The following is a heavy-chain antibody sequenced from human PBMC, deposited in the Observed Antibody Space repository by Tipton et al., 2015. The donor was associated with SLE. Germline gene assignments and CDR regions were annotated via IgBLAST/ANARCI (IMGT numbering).Heavy chain of an antibody. J-gene: IGHJ4*02. Sequence: LRLSCTVSGGSISTYYWIWIRQPPGKGLEWIGHIYYTGTTYYNPSLKSRLTLSLDTSKNQFSLKMISVTAADTAVYYCARRYGTSFDYWGQGTLVTVSS. CDR2: IYYTGTT. CDR1: GGSISTYY. CDR3: ARRYGTSFDY. V-gene: IGHV4-59*08. D-gene: IGHD2-8*01.